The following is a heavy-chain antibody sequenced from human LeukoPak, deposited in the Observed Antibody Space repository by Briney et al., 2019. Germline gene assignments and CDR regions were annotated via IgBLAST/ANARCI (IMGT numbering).Heavy chain of an antibody. CDR2: INHSGST. Sequence: SETLSLACAVYGGSFSGYYWSWIRQPPGKGLEWIGEINHSGSTNYNPSLKSRVTISVDTSKNQFSLKLSSVTAADTAVYYCASSGYSSSWYYFDYWGQGTLVTVSS. V-gene: IGHV4-34*01. CDR1: GGSFSGYY. D-gene: IGHD6-13*01. CDR3: ASSGYSSSWYYFDY. J-gene: IGHJ4*02.